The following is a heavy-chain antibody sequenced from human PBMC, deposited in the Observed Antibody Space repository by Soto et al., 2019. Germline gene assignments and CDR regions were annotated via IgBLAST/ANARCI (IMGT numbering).Heavy chain of an antibody. CDR2: IYWDDDK. J-gene: IGHJ6*02. Sequence: SGPTLVNPTQTLRLTCTFSGFSLSTSGVGVGWIRQPSGKALEWLALIYWDDDKRYSPSLKSRLTITKDTSKNQVVLTMTNMDPVDTATYYCAHGSSPSQDSSGYYYQKYYYYGMDVWGQGTTVTVSS. CDR1: GFSLSTSGVG. CDR3: AHGSSPSQDSSGYYYQKYYYYGMDV. D-gene: IGHD3-22*01. V-gene: IGHV2-5*02.